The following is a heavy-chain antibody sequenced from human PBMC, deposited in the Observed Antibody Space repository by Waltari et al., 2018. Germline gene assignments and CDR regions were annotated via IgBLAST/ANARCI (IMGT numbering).Heavy chain of an antibody. CDR1: GYTFVAFY. CDR3: VKVAKGSHTYYSFDN. D-gene: IGHD3-22*01. Sequence: QVHLVQSGSEVKKPGASVKVSCRASGYTFVAFYMHWVRLVPGQGLEWMERKDPNSGDTTYPQKFQGRITMTRDTSISTAFMELSGLRSDDTAIYYCVKVAKGSHTYYSFDNWGQGTLVTVSS. V-gene: IGHV1-2*02. J-gene: IGHJ4*02. CDR2: KDPNSGDT.